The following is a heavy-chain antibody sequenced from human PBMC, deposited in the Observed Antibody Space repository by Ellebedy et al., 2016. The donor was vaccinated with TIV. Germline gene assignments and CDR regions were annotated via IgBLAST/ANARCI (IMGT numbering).Heavy chain of an antibody. Sequence: GGSLRLSCAASGFTFSSSWMSWVRQAPGKGLEWVSYISYSSTIYYADSVKGRFTISRDNAKNSLYLQMNSLRAEDTAVYYCARDTTIRTAPFDYWGQGTLVTVSS. J-gene: IGHJ4*02. CDR2: ISYSSTI. D-gene: IGHD1-14*01. CDR3: ARDTTIRTAPFDY. CDR1: GFTFSSSW. V-gene: IGHV3-48*04.